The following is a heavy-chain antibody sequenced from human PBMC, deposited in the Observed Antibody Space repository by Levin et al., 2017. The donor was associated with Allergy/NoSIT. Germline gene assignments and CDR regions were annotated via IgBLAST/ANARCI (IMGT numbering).Heavy chain of an antibody. V-gene: IGHV4-59*01. J-gene: IGHJ5*02. CDR1: GGSISSYY. CDR3: ARDLRSYDILTGYYPGNNWFDP. CDR2: IYYSGST. Sequence: SETLSLTCTVSGGSISSYYWSWIRQPPGKGLEWIGYIYYSGSTNYNPSLKSRVTISVDTSKNQFSLKLSSVTAADTAVYYCARDLRSYDILTGYYPGNNWFDPWGQGTLVTVSS. D-gene: IGHD3-9*01.